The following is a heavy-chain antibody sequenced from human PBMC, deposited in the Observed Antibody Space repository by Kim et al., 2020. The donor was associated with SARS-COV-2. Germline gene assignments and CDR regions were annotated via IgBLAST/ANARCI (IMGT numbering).Heavy chain of an antibody. D-gene: IGHD6-13*01. J-gene: IGHJ5*02. CDR2: INTNTGDP. CDR3: ARVLYSSTWYVKNWLDP. Sequence: VSVKVSCKTSGYTFSSYVMNWVRQAPGQGLEWMGWINTNTGDPTYAPGFTGRFVFSLDTSVSTAYLQIDSLRPEDTAVYYCARVLYSSTWYVKNWLDPWGQGTLVTGSA. CDR1: GYTFSSYV. V-gene: IGHV7-4-1*01.